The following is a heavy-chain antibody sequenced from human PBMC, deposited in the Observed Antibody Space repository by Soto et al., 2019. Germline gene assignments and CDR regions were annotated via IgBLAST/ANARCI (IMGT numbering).Heavy chain of an antibody. CDR3: ARNSGWYVPADYYYGMDV. CDR2: IIPIFGTA. J-gene: IGHJ6*02. Sequence: ASVKVSCKASGGTFSSYAISWVRQAPGQGLEWMGGIIPIFGTANYAQKFQGRVTITADESTSTAYMELSSLRSEDTAVYYCARNSGWYVPADYYYGMDVWGQGTTVTVSS. V-gene: IGHV1-69*13. D-gene: IGHD6-19*01. CDR1: GGTFSSYA.